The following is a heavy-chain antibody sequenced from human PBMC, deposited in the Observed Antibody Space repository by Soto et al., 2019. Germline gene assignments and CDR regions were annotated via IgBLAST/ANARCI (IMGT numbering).Heavy chain of an antibody. CDR1: GGTFSSYA. CDR3: ARERRTIFGVVIPFYYYYGMDV. V-gene: IGHV1-69*13. J-gene: IGHJ6*02. CDR2: IIPIFGTA. Sequence: SVKVSCKASGGTFSSYAISWVRQAPGQGLEWMGGIIPIFGTANYAQKFQGRVTITADESTSTAYMELSSLRSEDTAVYYCARERRTIFGVVIPFYYYYGMDVWGQGNTVTVSS. D-gene: IGHD3-3*01.